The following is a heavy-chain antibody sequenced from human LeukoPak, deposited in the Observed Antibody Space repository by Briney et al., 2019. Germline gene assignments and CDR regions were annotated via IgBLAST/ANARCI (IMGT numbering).Heavy chain of an antibody. Sequence: GASVKVSCKISGYISNRYAIFWVRQAPGQGLEWMGGILPIFNTPSYAQKFQGRLTIAADALTSTAYMELTSLRSEDTAVYYCDVTERSQYCSGGSCSDYWGQGTLVTVSS. D-gene: IGHD2-8*02. CDR2: ILPIFNTP. CDR3: DVTERSQYCSGGSCSDY. V-gene: IGHV1-69*01. CDR1: GYISNRYA. J-gene: IGHJ4*02.